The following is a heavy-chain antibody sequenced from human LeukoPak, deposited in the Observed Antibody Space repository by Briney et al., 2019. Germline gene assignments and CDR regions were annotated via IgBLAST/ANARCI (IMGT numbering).Heavy chain of an antibody. CDR2: ISSSSSYI. D-gene: IGHD6-13*01. V-gene: IGHV3-21*04. CDR1: GFTFSSYS. Sequence: KPGGSLRLSCAASGFTFSSYSMNWVRRAPGKGLEWVSSISSSSSYIYYADSVKGRFTISRDNSKNTLYLQMNSLRAEDTAVYYCASPRYSSSWFYFDYWGQGTLVTVSS. J-gene: IGHJ4*02. CDR3: ASPRYSSSWFYFDY.